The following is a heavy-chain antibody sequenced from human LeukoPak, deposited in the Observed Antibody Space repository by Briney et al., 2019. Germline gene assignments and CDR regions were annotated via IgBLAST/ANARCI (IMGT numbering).Heavy chain of an antibody. D-gene: IGHD4-17*01. J-gene: IGHJ4*02. CDR3: ARDAANHGDYVYFDY. CDR2: INWNGGST. CDR1: GFTFDDYG. V-gene: IGHV3-20*04. Sequence: GGSLRLSCAASGFTFDDYGMSWVRQAPGRGLEWVSGINWNGGSTGYADSVKGRFTISRDNAKNSLYLQMNSLRAEDTALYYCARDAANHGDYVYFDYWGQGTLVTVSS.